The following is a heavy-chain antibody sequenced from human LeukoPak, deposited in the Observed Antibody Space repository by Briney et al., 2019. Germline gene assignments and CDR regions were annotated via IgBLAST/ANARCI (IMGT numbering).Heavy chain of an antibody. CDR2: IDHSDSYT. J-gene: IGHJ4*02. CDR3: ARHHGSGSYYMISIDY. CDR1: GYSFNTYW. D-gene: IGHD3-10*01. Sequence: GESLKISCKGSGYSFNTYWIGWVRQMPGKGLEWMGRIDHSDSYTNYSPSFQGHVTISADKSISTAYLQWSSLKASDTAMYYCARHHGSGSYYMISIDYWGQGTLVTVCS. V-gene: IGHV5-10-1*01.